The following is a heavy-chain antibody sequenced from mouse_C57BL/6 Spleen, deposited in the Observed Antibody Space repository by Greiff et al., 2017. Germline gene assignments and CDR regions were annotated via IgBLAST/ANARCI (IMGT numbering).Heavy chain of an antibody. V-gene: IGHV1-54*01. J-gene: IGHJ2*01. D-gene: IGHD1-1*02. Sequence: QVQLQQSGAELVRPGPSVKVSCKASGYAFTNYLIEWVKHRPGQGLEWIGVINPGSGGTNYNEKFKGKATLTADKSSSTAYMQLSSLTSEDSAVYSCARSVVFDYWGQGTTLTVSS. CDR2: INPGSGGT. CDR3: ARSVVFDY. CDR1: GYAFTNYL.